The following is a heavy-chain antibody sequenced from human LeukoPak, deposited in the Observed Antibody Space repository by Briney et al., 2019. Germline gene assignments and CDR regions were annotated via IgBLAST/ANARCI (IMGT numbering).Heavy chain of an antibody. D-gene: IGHD2/OR15-2a*01. V-gene: IGHV1-2*02. CDR1: GYTFTGYD. CDR2: INHNSGGK. CDR3: ARGNMGDYYYYMDV. Sequence: ASVKLSCKASGYTFTGYDMHWVRQAPGQGLEWMGGINHNSGGKNYAQTFQGRVTMTRDTSISTAYLQLSRLRSDDTAVYYCARGNMGDYYYYMDVWGKGTTVTVSS. J-gene: IGHJ6*03.